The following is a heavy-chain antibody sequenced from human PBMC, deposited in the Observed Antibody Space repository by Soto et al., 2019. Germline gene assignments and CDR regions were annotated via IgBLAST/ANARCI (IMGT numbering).Heavy chain of an antibody. J-gene: IGHJ6*02. V-gene: IGHV1-18*01. D-gene: IGHD1-26*01. CDR2: ISAYNGNT. Sequence: ASVKVSCKASGYTFTSYGISWVRQAPGKGLEWMGWISAYNGNTNYAQKLQGRVTMTTDTSTSTAYMELRSLRSDDTAVYYCAREALLRLYYYYGMDVWGQGTTVTVSS. CDR3: AREALLRLYYYYGMDV. CDR1: GYTFTSYG.